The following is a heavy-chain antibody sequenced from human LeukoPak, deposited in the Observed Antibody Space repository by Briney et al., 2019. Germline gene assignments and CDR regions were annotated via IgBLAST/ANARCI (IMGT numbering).Heavy chain of an antibody. Sequence: GGSLRLSCAASGFTFSSYAISWVRQAPGKGLEWVSGISHSGGGTYYADSVKGRFTISRDNSKNTLYLQMNNLRAEDTAVYYCAKDRACGQWNCQGSDYWGQGTLVTVSS. D-gene: IGHD1-7*01. CDR2: ISHSGGGT. CDR1: GFTFSSYA. V-gene: IGHV3-23*01. J-gene: IGHJ4*02. CDR3: AKDRACGQWNCQGSDY.